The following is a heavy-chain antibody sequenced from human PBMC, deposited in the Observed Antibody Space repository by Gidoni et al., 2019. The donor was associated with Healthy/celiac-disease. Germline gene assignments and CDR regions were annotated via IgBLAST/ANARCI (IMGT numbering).Heavy chain of an antibody. J-gene: IGHJ1*01. CDR3: ARDSGERAEYFHY. CDR2: IWYDGSTQ. Sequence: QVHLVESGGGVVQPGRSLRLSCAASGFTFSSYGMHWVRQAPGKGLEWVAVIWYDGSTQYYADSVKGRFTISRDNSKNTLYLQMNSLRAEDTAVYYCARDSGERAEYFHYWGQGTLVTVSS. D-gene: IGHD5-12*01. V-gene: IGHV3-33*01. CDR1: GFTFSSYG.